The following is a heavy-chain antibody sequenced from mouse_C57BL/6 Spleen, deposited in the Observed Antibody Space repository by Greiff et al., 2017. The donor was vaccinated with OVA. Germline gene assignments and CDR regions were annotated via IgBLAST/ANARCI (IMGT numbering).Heavy chain of an antibody. V-gene: IGHV1-26*01. CDR2: INPNNGGT. Sequence: VQLQQSGPELVKPGASVKISCKASGYTFTDYYMNWVKQSHGKSLEWIGDINPNNGGTSYNQKFKGKATLTVDKSSSTAYMELRSLTSEDSAVYYCARSDGSSLAWFAYWGQGTLVTVSA. D-gene: IGHD1-1*01. J-gene: IGHJ3*01. CDR1: GYTFTDYY. CDR3: ARSDGSSLAWFAY.